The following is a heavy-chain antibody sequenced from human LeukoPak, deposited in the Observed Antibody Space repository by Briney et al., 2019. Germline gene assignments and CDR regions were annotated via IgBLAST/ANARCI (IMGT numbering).Heavy chain of an antibody. D-gene: IGHD3-22*01. J-gene: IGHJ3*02. V-gene: IGHV4-38-2*02. CDR1: GYSISSGYY. Sequence: SETLSLICTVSGYSISSGYYWGWIRQPPGKGLEWIGSIYHSGSTYYNPSLKSRVTISVDTSKNQFSLKLSSVTAADTAVYYCAREEEYYYEKKGAFDIWGQGTMVTVSS. CDR3: AREEEYYYEKKGAFDI. CDR2: IYHSGST.